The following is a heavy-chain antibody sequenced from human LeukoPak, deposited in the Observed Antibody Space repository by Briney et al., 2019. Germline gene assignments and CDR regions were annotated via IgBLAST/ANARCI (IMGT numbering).Heavy chain of an antibody. J-gene: IGHJ4*02. V-gene: IGHV4-38-2*01. CDR3: VRDVLEYDDF. Sequence: SSETLSLTCAVSGFSISSGHYWGWIRQPPGKGLEWIVSVHHSGNSYYNPSLKSRVTISVDTSRNQFSLRLTSVTAADTAVYYCVRDVLEYDDFWGQGILVTVSS. CDR2: VHHSGNS. D-gene: IGHD2/OR15-2a*01. CDR1: GFSISSGHY.